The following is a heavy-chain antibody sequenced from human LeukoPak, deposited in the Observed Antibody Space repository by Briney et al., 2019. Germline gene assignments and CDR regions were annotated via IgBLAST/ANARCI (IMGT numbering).Heavy chain of an antibody. Sequence: ASVKVSCEASGYTFTSYYIHWVRQAPGQGLEWMGIINPSGGSTSYAQKFQGRVTMTRDTSTSTVYMELSSLRSEGTAVYYCARSLDFWSGYQTELIDYWGQGTLVTVSS. D-gene: IGHD3-3*01. CDR3: ARSLDFWSGYQTELIDY. V-gene: IGHV1-46*01. CDR2: INPSGGST. CDR1: GYTFTSYY. J-gene: IGHJ4*02.